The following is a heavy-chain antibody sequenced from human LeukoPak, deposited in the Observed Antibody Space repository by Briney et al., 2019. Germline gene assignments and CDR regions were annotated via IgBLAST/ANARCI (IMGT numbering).Heavy chain of an antibody. J-gene: IGHJ6*02. CDR2: ISYDGSNK. CDR3: ARDRVRVGVGGVYNYFGMDV. Sequence: PGRSLRLSCAASGFTFSSYGMHWVRQAPGKGLEWVAVISYDGSNKYYADSVKGRFTISRDNSKNTLYLQMNSLRAEDTAVYYCARDRVRVGVGGVYNYFGMDVWGQGTTVTVSS. V-gene: IGHV3-30*03. CDR1: GFTFSSYG. D-gene: IGHD2-21*01.